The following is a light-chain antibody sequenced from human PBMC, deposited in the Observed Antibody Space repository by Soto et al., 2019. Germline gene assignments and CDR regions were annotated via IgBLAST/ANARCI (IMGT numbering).Light chain of an antibody. CDR2: GAS. CDR3: QQRYNWPLT. J-gene: IGKJ4*01. V-gene: IGKV3-11*01. CDR1: QSVSSN. Sequence: EIVMTQSPVTLSASPGESATLSCRASQSVSSNLAWYQQKPGQAPRLLIYGASNGATGTPARFSGAGSGTDFTLTISSLEPEDFAVYYCQQRYNWPLTFGGGTKVDIK.